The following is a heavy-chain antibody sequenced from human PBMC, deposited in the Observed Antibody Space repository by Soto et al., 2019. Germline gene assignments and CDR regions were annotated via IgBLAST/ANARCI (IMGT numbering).Heavy chain of an antibody. Sequence: SETLSLTCTVSGGSISSYYWSWIRQPPGKGLEWIGYIYYSGSTDYNPSLKSRVTISVDTSKNQFSLKLSSVTAADTAVYYCARRYGGTFDYWGQGTLVTVSS. CDR2: IYYSGST. CDR3: ARRYGGTFDY. J-gene: IGHJ4*02. V-gene: IGHV4-59*08. D-gene: IGHD2-15*01. CDR1: GGSISSYY.